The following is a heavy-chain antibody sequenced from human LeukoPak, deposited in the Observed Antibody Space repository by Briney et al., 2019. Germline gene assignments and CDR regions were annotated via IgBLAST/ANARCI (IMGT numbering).Heavy chain of an antibody. D-gene: IGHD3-10*01. J-gene: IGHJ6*03. CDR2: IKQDGSEK. Sequence: GGSLRLSCAASGFTFSSYWMSWVRQAPGKGLEWVANIKQDGSEKYYVDSVKGRFTISRDNAKKSLHLQMDSLRAEDTAVYYCARLGRSWFGEYYYHYMDVWGKGTTVTVSS. CDR1: GFTFSSYW. CDR3: ARLGRSWFGEYYYHYMDV. V-gene: IGHV3-7*01.